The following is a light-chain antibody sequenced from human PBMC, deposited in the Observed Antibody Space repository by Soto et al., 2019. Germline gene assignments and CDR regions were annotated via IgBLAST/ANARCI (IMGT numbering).Light chain of an antibody. Sequence: EIVLTQSPGTLSLSPGEGATLSCRASQSVSNNYLAWYQQKPGQAPRLLIYGASSRATGIPDRFSGSGSGTDFTLTISRLETEDFAVYYCQQYGISPITFGQGTRLEIK. J-gene: IGKJ5*01. CDR1: QSVSNNY. V-gene: IGKV3-20*01. CDR3: QQYGISPIT. CDR2: GAS.